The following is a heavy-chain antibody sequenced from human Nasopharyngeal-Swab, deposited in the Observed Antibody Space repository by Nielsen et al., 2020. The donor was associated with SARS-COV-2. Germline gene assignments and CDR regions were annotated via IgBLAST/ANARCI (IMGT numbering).Heavy chain of an antibody. CDR3: ARTLLWFGELEGWFEP. V-gene: IGHV3-23*01. CDR1: GFTFCSYS. Sequence: GGSLRLSCPASGFTFCSYSMFWVRQAPGKGLEWVSAISVSGVSTYYADSVKCRFTISRDNSKNTLYLQMNSLRAEDTAVYYCARTLLWFGELEGWFEPWGQGTLVTVAS. J-gene: IGHJ5*02. D-gene: IGHD3-10*01. CDR2: ISVSGVST.